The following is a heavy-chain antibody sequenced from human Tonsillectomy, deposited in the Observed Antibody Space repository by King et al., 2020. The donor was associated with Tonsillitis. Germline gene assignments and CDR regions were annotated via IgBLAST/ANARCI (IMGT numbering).Heavy chain of an antibody. Sequence: VQLVESGGGLVKPGGSLRLSCAASGFTVTSNFMSWVRQAPGKGLEWVSIIYSGGRTYYADSVKGRFTISRDNSKNTLYLQMNSLRAEDTAMYYCARDGVGDYDSGGYYYPFWDYWGQGTLVTVSS. J-gene: IGHJ4*02. CDR3: ARDGVGDYDSGGYYYPFWDY. CDR1: GFTVTSNF. V-gene: IGHV3-66*01. D-gene: IGHD3-22*01. CDR2: IYSGGRT.